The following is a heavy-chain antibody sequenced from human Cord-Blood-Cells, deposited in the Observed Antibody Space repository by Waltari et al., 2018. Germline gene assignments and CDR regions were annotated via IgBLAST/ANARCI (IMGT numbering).Heavy chain of an antibody. Sequence: QVQLVQSGAEVKKPGSSVKVSCKASGGTFSSYPISWVRQAPGQGLEWMGGIIPNFGTANYAQKFKGRVTITADESTSTAYMELSRLRSEDTAVYYCARERVGKNYGMDVWGQGTTVTVSS. CDR1: GGTFSSYP. CDR2: IIPNFGTA. CDR3: ARERVGKNYGMDV. D-gene: IGHD2-15*01. J-gene: IGHJ6*02. V-gene: IGHV1-69*01.